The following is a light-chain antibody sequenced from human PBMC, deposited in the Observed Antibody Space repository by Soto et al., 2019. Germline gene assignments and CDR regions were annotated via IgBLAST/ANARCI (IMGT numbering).Light chain of an antibody. Sequence: EIVLTQSPGTLSLSPGERATRSCRASQSVAGSYLAWYQQKPGQAPRLLIYGASSRATGFPDRFSGSGSGTDFTLTISALEPEDSAVYHCQQYGSSSEITFGQGTRLEIK. CDR3: QQYGSSSEIT. V-gene: IGKV3-20*01. J-gene: IGKJ5*01. CDR1: QSVAGSY. CDR2: GAS.